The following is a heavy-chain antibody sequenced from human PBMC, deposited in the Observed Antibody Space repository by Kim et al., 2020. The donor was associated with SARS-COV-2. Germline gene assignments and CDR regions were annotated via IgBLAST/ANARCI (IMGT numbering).Heavy chain of an antibody. J-gene: IGHJ4*02. V-gene: IGHV1-46*01. D-gene: IGHD3-10*01. Sequence: ASVKVSCKTSGYTFSNYNIHWVRQVPGQWLEWMAIINPSGGTTTYAQKFQGRVTVTRDTSTSTVYMELSSLRSEDTAVYYCARGGYHSGASWGQGTLVTVSS. CDR1: GYTFSNYN. CDR3: ARGGYHSGAS. CDR2: INPSGGTT.